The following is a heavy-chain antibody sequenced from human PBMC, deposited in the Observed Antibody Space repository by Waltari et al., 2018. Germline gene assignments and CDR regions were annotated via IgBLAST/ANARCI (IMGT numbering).Heavy chain of an antibody. Sequence: QVQLVQSGAEVKKPGASVKVSCKASGYTFPSYGISWVRQAPGQGLEWMGWISAYNGNTNYAQKLQGRVTMTTDTSTSTAYMELRSLRSDDTAVYYCARILSFTIFGEGPFDYWGQGTLVTVSS. CDR2: ISAYNGNT. CDR3: ARILSFTIFGEGPFDY. V-gene: IGHV1-18*01. J-gene: IGHJ4*02. CDR1: GYTFPSYG. D-gene: IGHD3-3*01.